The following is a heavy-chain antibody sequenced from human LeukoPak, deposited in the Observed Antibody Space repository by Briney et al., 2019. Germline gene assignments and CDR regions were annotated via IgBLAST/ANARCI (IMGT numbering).Heavy chain of an antibody. CDR1: GGTFSSYA. J-gene: IGHJ4*02. V-gene: IGHV1-69*13. D-gene: IGHD3-9*01. CDR2: IIPIFGTA. Sequence: ASVKVSCKASGGTFSSYAISWVRQAPGQGLEWMGGIIPIFGTANYAQKFQGRVTITADESTSTAYMELSSLRSEDTAVYYCATLGGDILTGYYRGPGDYWGQGTLVTVSS. CDR3: ATLGGDILTGYYRGPGDY.